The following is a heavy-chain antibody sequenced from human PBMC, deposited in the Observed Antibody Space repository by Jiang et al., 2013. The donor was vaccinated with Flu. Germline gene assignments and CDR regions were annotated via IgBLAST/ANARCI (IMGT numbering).Heavy chain of an antibody. CDR1: GFTFSNYI. CDR2: ISSSGGNT. D-gene: IGHD2/OR15-2a*01. V-gene: IGHV3-23*01. Sequence: EVQLLESGGGLVQPGESLGLSCAASGFTFSNYIMSWVRQAPGKGLERVSGISSSGGNTYYADSVKGRFTISRDNSKNTLYLQMDSLRVDDTAVYYCARAGEYCNSGSCRPFWF. CDR3: ARAGEYCNSGSCRPFWF. J-gene: IGHJ5*01.